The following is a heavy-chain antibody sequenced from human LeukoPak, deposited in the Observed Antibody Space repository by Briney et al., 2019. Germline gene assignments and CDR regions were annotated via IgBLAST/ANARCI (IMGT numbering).Heavy chain of an antibody. V-gene: IGHV3-21*01. D-gene: IGHD3-3*01. CDR2: ISSSSSYI. CDR3: ASERYDFWNGLSVRSFDY. CDR1: GFTFSNYW. Sequence: PGGSLRLSCAASGFTFSNYWMNWIRQAPGKGLEWVSSISSSSSYIYYADSVKGRFTISRDNAKNSLYLQMNSLIAEDTAGYYRASERYDFWNGLSVRSFDYWGQGTLVTVSS. J-gene: IGHJ4*02.